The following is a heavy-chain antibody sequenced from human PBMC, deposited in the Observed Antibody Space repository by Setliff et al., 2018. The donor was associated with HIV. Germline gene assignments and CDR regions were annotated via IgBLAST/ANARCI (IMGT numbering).Heavy chain of an antibody. CDR2: VPSTGPT. Sequence: KPSETLSLTCTVSGGSFSTYYWSWIRQPAGEGPEYIVRVPSTGPTLYNPSLKSRVTMSVDASKNQLSLKLRSVNAAVTAVYYCARARITMIGGRLEPYAFDRWGQGTKVTVSS. CDR3: ARARITMIGGRLEPYAFDR. V-gene: IGHV4-4*07. CDR1: GGSFSTYY. D-gene: IGHD3-10*01. J-gene: IGHJ3*01.